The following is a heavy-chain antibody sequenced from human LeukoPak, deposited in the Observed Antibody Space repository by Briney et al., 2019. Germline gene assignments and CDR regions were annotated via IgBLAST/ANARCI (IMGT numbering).Heavy chain of an antibody. V-gene: IGHV1-2*02. J-gene: IGHJ3*02. CDR2: INPNSGGT. Sequence: ASVKVSCKASGYTFTGYYMHWVRQAPGQGLEWMGWINPNSGGTNYAQKFQGRVTMTRDTSISTAYMELSRLRSDDTAVYYCARECGGGRDGSCLHDAFDIWGQGTMVTVSS. D-gene: IGHD2-15*01. CDR3: ARECGGGRDGSCLHDAFDI. CDR1: GYTFTGYY.